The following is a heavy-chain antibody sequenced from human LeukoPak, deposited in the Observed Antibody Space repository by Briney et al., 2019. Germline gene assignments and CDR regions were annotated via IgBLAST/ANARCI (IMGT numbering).Heavy chain of an antibody. D-gene: IGHD3-22*01. Sequence: GGSLRLSCAASGFTVSSSYMNWVRQAPGKGLEWVSLIYSGGGTYYADSVKGRFTISRDNSKNTLYLQMNSLRAEDTAVYYCARNYYDSSAYYYFDYWGQGTLVTVSS. J-gene: IGHJ4*02. CDR3: ARNYYDSSAYYYFDY. CDR2: IYSGGGT. CDR1: GFTVSSSY. V-gene: IGHV3-66*01.